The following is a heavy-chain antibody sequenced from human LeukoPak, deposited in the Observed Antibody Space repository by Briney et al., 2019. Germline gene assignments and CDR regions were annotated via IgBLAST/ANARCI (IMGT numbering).Heavy chain of an antibody. CDR2: ISSSSSYI. CDR3: ARDRLYYYGSGSYSSF. V-gene: IGHV3-21*01. J-gene: IGHJ4*02. D-gene: IGHD3-10*01. Sequence: GGSLRLSCAASGFTFSSYSMNWVRQAPGKGLEWVSSISSSSSYIYYADSVKGRFTISRDNAKNSLYLQMNSLRAEDTAVYYCARDRLYYYGSGSYSSFWGQGILVTVSS. CDR1: GFTFSSYS.